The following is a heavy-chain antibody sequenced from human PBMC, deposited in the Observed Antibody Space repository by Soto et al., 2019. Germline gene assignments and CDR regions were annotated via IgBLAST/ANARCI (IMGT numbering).Heavy chain of an antibody. J-gene: IGHJ4*02. CDR1: GYRVTSYW. V-gene: IGHV5-10-1*01. CDR3: ARQIYDSDSGPNFQYYFDS. CDR2: IDPSDSQT. Sequence: AGESLKISCKDSGYRVTSYWISWVRQMPGKGRGWMGRIDPSDSQTYYSPSFRGHVTISAAKSITTVFLQWSSLRASDTAMYYCARQIYDSDSGPNFQYYFDSWGQGTLVTVSS. D-gene: IGHD3-22*01.